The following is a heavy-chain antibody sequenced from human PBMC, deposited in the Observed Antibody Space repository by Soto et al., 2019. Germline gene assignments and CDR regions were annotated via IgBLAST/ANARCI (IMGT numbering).Heavy chain of an antibody. CDR3: ARDILRLYSYGTSYGMDV. Sequence: QVQLVESGGGVVQPGRSLRLSCAASGFTFSSYAMHWVRQAPGKGLEWVAVISYDGSNKYYADSVKGRFTISRDNSKNTVXLQMNSLRAEDTAVYYCARDILRLYSYGTSYGMDVWGQGTTVTVSS. J-gene: IGHJ6*02. CDR1: GFTFSSYA. CDR2: ISYDGSNK. V-gene: IGHV3-30-3*01. D-gene: IGHD5-18*01.